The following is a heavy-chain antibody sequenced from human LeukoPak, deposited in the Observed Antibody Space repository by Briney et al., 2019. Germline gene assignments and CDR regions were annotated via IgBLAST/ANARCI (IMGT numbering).Heavy chain of an antibody. J-gene: IGHJ6*02. D-gene: IGHD4-11*01. CDR1: GVSISSGGFY. V-gene: IGHV4-31*03. CDR3: ARDRDDYSNYRTDYYYGMDV. CDR2: IDYSGSN. Sequence: SETLSLTCTVSGVSISSGGFYWSWMRQDPGKGLESIGYIDYSGSNYYNPSLRSGVTISADTSKSQFSLKLGSVTAADTAVYYCARDRDDYSNYRTDYYYGMDVWGQGTTVTVSS.